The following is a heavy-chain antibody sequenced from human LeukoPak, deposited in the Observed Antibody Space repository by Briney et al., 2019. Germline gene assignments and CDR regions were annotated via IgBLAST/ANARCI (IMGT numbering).Heavy chain of an antibody. J-gene: IGHJ1*01. CDR3: ARDEEWVWITGTSKYFQH. CDR1: GYTFTSYY. Sequence: GASVKVSCKASGYTFTSYYMHWVRQAPGQGLEWMGIINPSGGSTSYAQKFQGRVTMTRDTSTSTVYMELSSLRSEDTAVYYCARDEEWVWITGTSKYFQHWGQGTLVTVSS. D-gene: IGHD1-7*01. V-gene: IGHV1-46*01. CDR2: INPSGGST.